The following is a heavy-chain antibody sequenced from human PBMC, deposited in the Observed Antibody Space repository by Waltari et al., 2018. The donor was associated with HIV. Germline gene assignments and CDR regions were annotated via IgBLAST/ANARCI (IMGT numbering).Heavy chain of an antibody. CDR1: GFTFRMYV. Sequence: EVQMVESGGGLVQPGEFLRLSCAASGFTFRMYVMTWVRQAPGKGLQWVAGISGNGGSRYYTDSVKGRFTISRDNSKKTLYLQMDSLRAEDTAVYYCAKVPVLPTGREDYWGQGTLVTVSS. J-gene: IGHJ4*02. CDR2: ISGNGGSR. D-gene: IGHD2-2*01. CDR3: AKVPVLPTGREDY. V-gene: IGHV3-23*04.